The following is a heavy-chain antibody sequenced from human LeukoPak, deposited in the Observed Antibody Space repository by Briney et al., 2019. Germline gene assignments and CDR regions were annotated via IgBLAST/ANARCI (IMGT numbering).Heavy chain of an antibody. J-gene: IGHJ4*02. V-gene: IGHV3-74*01. CDR1: GFTVTSNW. CDR3: ATVFDL. Sequence: GGSLRLSCAASGFTVTSNWIHWVRQAPGKGLVWVSRIDDAGSGTSYADSVKGRFTISRDTAKNTVYLQMNSLRVDGTAVYYCATVFDLWGQGTLVTVSS. CDR2: IDDAGSGT.